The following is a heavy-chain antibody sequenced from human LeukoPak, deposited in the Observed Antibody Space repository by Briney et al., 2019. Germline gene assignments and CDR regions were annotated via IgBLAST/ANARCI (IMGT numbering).Heavy chain of an antibody. CDR1: GGSISSYL. CDR2: IYYSGST. Sequence: SETLSLTCTVSGGSISSYLWSWMRPPPGKGLEWMGHIYYSGSTNYNPSLQRRVTISVDKSKDQFSLMLSSVPAADTAEYCCAGVGSMIVGVNWLDPWGQGTLVTVSS. CDR3: AGVGSMIVGVNWLDP. J-gene: IGHJ5*02. D-gene: IGHD3-22*01. V-gene: IGHV4-59*01.